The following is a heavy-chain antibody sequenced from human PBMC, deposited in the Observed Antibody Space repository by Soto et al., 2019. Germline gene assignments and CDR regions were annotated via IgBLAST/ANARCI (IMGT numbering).Heavy chain of an antibody. J-gene: IGHJ4*01. V-gene: IGHV5-51*01. Sequence: EVQLVQSGAEVKKPGESLKISCKGSGYSFTTYWIGWVRQMPGKGLEWMGIIYPGDSDTRYSPSFQGQVTISADKSISTAYLQWTGLKASDTAMYYCARRAYYYGSGSSDYFDHWGHGILVTVSS. CDR3: ARRAYYYGSGSSDYFDH. CDR1: GYSFTTYW. D-gene: IGHD3-10*01. CDR2: IYPGDSDT.